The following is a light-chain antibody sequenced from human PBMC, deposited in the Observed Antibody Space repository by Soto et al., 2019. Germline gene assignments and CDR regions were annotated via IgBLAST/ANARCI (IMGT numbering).Light chain of an antibody. Sequence: QSVLTQPASVSGSPGQSITISCTGTSSDVGGFNYVSWYQQHPGKAPKLMIYDVSNRPSGVSNRFSGSKSDNTASLVISGLQAEDEADYYCNSYTSTSTLVFGGGTKLTVL. J-gene: IGLJ3*02. CDR2: DVS. CDR3: NSYTSTSTLV. V-gene: IGLV2-14*03. CDR1: SSDVGGFNY.